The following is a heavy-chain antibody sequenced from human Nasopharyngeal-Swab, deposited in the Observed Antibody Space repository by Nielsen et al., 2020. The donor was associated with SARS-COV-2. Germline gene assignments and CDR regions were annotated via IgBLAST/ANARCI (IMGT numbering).Heavy chain of an antibody. J-gene: IGHJ6*03. CDR2: ISYDGSNK. CDR1: GFTFSSYG. D-gene: IGHD4-23*01. Sequence: GESLKISCAASGFTFSSYGMHWVRQAPGKGLEWVAVISYDGSNKYYADSVKGRFTISRDNSKNTLYLQMNSLRAEDTAVYYCATGSTTVVTPEYYYYMDVWGKGTTVTVFS. V-gene: IGHV3-30*03. CDR3: ATGSTTVVTPEYYYYMDV.